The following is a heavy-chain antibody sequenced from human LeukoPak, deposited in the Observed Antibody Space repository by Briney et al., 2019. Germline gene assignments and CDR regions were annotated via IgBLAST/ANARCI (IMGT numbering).Heavy chain of an antibody. Sequence: SETLSLTCTVSGGSIRRSYWSWIRQPPGRGLEWIGYFYLSGSNYNPSLKSRVTMSLDTSKNQFSLRLSPVTAADTAGYYCARGGPTGALDDNWFDPWGQGTLVTVSS. J-gene: IGHJ5*02. D-gene: IGHD4-11*01. CDR1: GGSIRRSY. CDR3: ARGGPTGALDDNWFDP. V-gene: IGHV4-4*09. CDR2: FYLSGS.